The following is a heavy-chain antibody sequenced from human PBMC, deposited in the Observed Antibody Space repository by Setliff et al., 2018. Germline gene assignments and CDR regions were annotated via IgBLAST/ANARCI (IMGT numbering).Heavy chain of an antibody. Sequence: SVKVSCKASGGIFSSYAISWVRQAPGQGLEWMGGIIPIFGTANYAQKFQGRVTITADESTSTAYMELSSLRSEDTAVYYCARGYRGYYNFWSGSQGANWFDPWGQGTLVTVSS. D-gene: IGHD3-3*01. CDR2: IIPIFGTA. V-gene: IGHV1-69*13. CDR3: ARGYRGYYNFWSGSQGANWFDP. CDR1: GGIFSSYA. J-gene: IGHJ5*02.